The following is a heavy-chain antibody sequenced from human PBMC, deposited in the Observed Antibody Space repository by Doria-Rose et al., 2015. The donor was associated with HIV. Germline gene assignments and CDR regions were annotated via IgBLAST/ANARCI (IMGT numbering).Heavy chain of an antibody. CDR3: ARIKSSRWYHKYYFDF. J-gene: IGHJ4*02. CDR1: GVSLSSPGMG. Sequence: VTLKESGPVLVKPTETLTLTCTVSGVSLSSPGMGVSWIRQPPGKALEWLANIFSDDERSYKTSLKSRLTISTGTSKIQVVLTMTDMDPVDTATYYCARIKSSRWYHKYYFDFWGQGTLVIISA. D-gene: IGHD6-13*01. V-gene: IGHV2-26*01. CDR2: IFSDDER.